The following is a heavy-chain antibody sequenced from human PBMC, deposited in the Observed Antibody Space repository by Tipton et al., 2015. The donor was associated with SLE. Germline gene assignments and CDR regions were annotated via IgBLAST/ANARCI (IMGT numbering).Heavy chain of an antibody. CDR3: ARESSWDPLFDY. J-gene: IGHJ4*02. CDR1: GYSISSGYY. CDR2: IYHSGST. V-gene: IGHV4-38-2*02. D-gene: IGHD6-13*01. Sequence: TLSLTCAVSGYSISSGYYWGWIRQPPGKGLEWIGSIYHSGSTYYNPSLKSRVTISVDTSKNQFSLKLSSVTAADTAVYYCARESSWDPLFDYWGQGTLVTVSS.